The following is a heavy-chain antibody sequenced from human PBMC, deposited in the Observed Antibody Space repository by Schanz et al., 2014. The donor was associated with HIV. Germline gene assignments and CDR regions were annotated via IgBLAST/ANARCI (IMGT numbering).Heavy chain of an antibody. Sequence: EVQLVESGGGLVQPGGSLRLSCAASGFTFSSYGMHWVRQVPGKGLVWVSRIKSDGSSTSYADSVKGRFTISRDNAKNTLYLQMNSLRAEDTAVYYCARDGTVPGWYEDAFNIWGQGTMVTVSS. D-gene: IGHD6-19*01. J-gene: IGHJ3*02. CDR3: ARDGTVPGWYEDAFNI. CDR2: IKSDGSST. CDR1: GFTFSSYG. V-gene: IGHV3-74*01.